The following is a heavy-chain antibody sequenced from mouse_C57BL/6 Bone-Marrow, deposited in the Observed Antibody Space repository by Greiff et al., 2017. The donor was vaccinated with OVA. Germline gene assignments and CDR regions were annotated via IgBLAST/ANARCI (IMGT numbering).Heavy chain of an antibody. CDR1: EYEFPSHD. CDR3: ARHSYGRGEWYFDV. Sequence: EVKLMESGGGLVQPGESLKLSCESNEYEFPSHDMSWVRKTPEKRLELVAAINSDGGSTYYPDTMERRFIIYRDNTKKTLYLQMSSLRSEDTALYYCARHSYGRGEWYFDVWGSGTTVTVSS. V-gene: IGHV5-2*01. J-gene: IGHJ1*01. D-gene: IGHD1-1*01. CDR2: INSDGGST.